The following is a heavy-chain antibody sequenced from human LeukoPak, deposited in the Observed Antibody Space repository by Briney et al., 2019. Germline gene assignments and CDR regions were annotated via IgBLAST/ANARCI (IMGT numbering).Heavy chain of an antibody. V-gene: IGHV3-23*01. CDR2: AVGSGVNT. CDR1: GSTFNNHA. D-gene: IGHD3-22*01. Sequence: GGSLRSSFQALGSTFNNHAWSGFGRTPGRGRSWASLAVGSGVNTHFADSVKGRFTISRDNAKNTLYLEMNSLRVEDTAVYYCAKERLVGGYYLTEFDYCGQGTLVTVSS. J-gene: IGHJ4*02. CDR3: AKERLVGGYYLTEFDY.